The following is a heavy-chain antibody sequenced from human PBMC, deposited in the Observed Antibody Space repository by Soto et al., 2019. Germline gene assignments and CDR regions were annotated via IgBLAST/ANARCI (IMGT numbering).Heavy chain of an antibody. D-gene: IGHD3-16*01. CDR2: IDYVGNT. Sequence: QVQLQESGPGLVSPWGTLSLTCTVSGASISSSGYYWGWIRQAPGKGLQWIGSIDYVGNTYYDPSLKRRVAVSVDTSKNQIPLQLNSVTAADTAVHYCVRGGLRYQQSLYYFDVWGQGTLVTVSS. CDR3: VRGGLRYQQSLYYFDV. V-gene: IGHV4-39*01. CDR1: GASISSSGYY. J-gene: IGHJ4*02.